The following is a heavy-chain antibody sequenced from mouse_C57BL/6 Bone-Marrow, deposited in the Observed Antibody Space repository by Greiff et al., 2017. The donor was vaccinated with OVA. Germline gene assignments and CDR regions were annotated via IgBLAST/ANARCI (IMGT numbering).Heavy chain of an antibody. Sequence: EVKVVESGGGLVKPGGSLKLSCAASGFTFSSYAMSWVRQTPEKRLEWVATISDGGSYTYYPDNVKGRFTISIDNAKNKLNLQMSHLKSEDTAVDYCAGIYWYFDVWDTGTTVTVTA. CDR3: AGIYWYFDV. CDR2: ISDGGSYT. V-gene: IGHV5-4*03. CDR1: GFTFSSYA. J-gene: IGHJ1*03.